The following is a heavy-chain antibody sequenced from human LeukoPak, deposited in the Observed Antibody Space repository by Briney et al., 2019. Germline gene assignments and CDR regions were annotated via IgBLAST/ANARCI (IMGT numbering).Heavy chain of an antibody. D-gene: IGHD3-10*01. V-gene: IGHV1-2*02. CDR2: INPNSGGT. J-gene: IGHJ6*03. CDR1: GYTFTGYY. CDR3: ASEGLVNYYYYYMDV. Sequence: GASVKVSCKASGYTFTGYYMHWVRQAPGQGLEWMEWINPNSGGTNYAQKFQGRVTMTRDTSISTAYMELSRLRSDDTAVYYCASEGLVNYYYYYMDVWGKRTTVTVSS.